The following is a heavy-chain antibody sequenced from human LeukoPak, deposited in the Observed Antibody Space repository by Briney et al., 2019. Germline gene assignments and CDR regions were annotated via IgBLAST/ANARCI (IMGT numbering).Heavy chain of an antibody. V-gene: IGHV1-69*04. J-gene: IGHJ2*01. Sequence: SVKVSCKASGGTFDNYAVSWVREAPGLGLEWMGRIIPILGIANYAQKFQGRVTITADKSTSTAYMELSSLRSEDTAVYYCARAFAYGDWYFDLWGRGTPVTVSS. CDR1: GGTFDNYA. CDR2: IIPILGIA. D-gene: IGHD4-17*01. CDR3: ARAFAYGDWYFDL.